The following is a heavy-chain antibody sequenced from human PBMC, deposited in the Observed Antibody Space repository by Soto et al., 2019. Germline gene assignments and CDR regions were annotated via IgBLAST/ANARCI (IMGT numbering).Heavy chain of an antibody. Sequence: ASVKVSCKASGYTFTSYYMHWVRQAPGQGLEWMGIINPSGGSTSYAQKFQGRVTMTRDTSTSTVYMELSSLRSEDTAVYYCARDCKITIFGVASNWFDPWGQGTLVTVSS. D-gene: IGHD3-3*01. CDR3: ARDCKITIFGVASNWFDP. J-gene: IGHJ5*02. V-gene: IGHV1-46*01. CDR1: GYTFTSYY. CDR2: INPSGGST.